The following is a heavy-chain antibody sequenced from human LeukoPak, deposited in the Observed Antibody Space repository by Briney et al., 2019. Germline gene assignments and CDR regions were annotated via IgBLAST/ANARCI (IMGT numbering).Heavy chain of an antibody. Sequence: GASVKVSCKASGYTFTTYGISWVRQAPGQGLEWMGWISAYNGNTNYAQKLQGRVTMTTDTSTSTAYMELRSLRSDDTAVYYCARDCQARVTIFGVVIICPYGMDVWGQGTTVTVSS. J-gene: IGHJ6*02. CDR2: ISAYNGNT. V-gene: IGHV1-18*01. CDR3: ARDCQARVTIFGVVIICPYGMDV. CDR1: GYTFTTYG. D-gene: IGHD3-3*01.